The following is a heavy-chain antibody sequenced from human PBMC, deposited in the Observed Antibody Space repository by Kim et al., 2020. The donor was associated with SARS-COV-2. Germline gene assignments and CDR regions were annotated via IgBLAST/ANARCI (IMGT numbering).Heavy chain of an antibody. D-gene: IGHD5-12*01. Sequence: NSTRARKSRVTISVDTSTIQFSLKRSSVTAADTAVYYCARKGYDYHYFDYWGQGTLVTVSS. V-gene: IGHV4-59*01. CDR3: ARKGYDYHYFDY. J-gene: IGHJ4*02.